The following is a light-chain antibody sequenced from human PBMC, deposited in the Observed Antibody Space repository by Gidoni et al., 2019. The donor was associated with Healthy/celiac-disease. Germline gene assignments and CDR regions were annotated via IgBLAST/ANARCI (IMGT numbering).Light chain of an antibody. J-gene: IGKJ1*01. CDR1: QSISSW. CDR2: KAS. V-gene: IGKV1-5*03. Sequence: DIQMTQSPSTLSASVGDRVTITCRASQSISSWLAWYQQKPGKAPKLLIYKASSLESGVPSRFSGSGSGTEFTLPISSLQPDDFATYYCQQYNSYPWTFGQGTKVEIK. CDR3: QQYNSYPWT.